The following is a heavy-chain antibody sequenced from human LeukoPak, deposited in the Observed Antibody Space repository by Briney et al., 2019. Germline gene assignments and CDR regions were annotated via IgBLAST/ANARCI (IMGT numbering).Heavy chain of an antibody. CDR3: ARHNWNGNWFDP. CDR1: GGTFSSYA. D-gene: IGHD1-20*01. CDR2: IIPIFGTA. Sequence: ASVKVSCKASGGTFSSYAISWVRQAPGQGLEWMGGIIPIFGTANYAQKFQGRVTITADKPTSTAYMELSSLRSEDTAVYYCARHNWNGNWFDPWGQGTLVTVSS. J-gene: IGHJ5*02. V-gene: IGHV1-69*06.